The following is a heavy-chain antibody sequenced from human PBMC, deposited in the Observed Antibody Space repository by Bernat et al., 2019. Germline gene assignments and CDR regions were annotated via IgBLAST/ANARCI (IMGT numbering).Heavy chain of an antibody. CDR1: GGSISSYY. CDR2: IYYSGST. Sequence: QVQLQESGPGLVKPSETLSLTCTVSGGSISSYYWSWIRQPPGKGLAWIGYIYYSGSTNYNPSLKSRVTISVDTIKNQVSLEQSSVSTADTAVYDCARSPSSGSSAYCFDYWGQGTLVTVSS. J-gene: IGHJ4*02. D-gene: IGHD3-22*01. CDR3: ARSPSSGSSAYCFDY. V-gene: IGHV4-59*01.